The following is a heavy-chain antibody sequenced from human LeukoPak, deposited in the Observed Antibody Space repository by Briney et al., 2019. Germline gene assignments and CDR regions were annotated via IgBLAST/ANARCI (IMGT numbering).Heavy chain of an antibody. D-gene: IGHD2-15*01. Sequence: LSLTCAVSGGSISSSNWWSWVRQAPGKGLEWVAVISYDGSNKYYADSVKGRFTISRDNSKNTLYLQMNSLRAEDTAVYYCARAYCSGGSCYSRYYYYGMDVWGKGTTVTVSS. J-gene: IGHJ6*04. CDR2: ISYDGSNK. CDR1: GGSISSSN. V-gene: IGHV3-30*03. CDR3: ARAYCSGGSCYSRYYYYGMDV.